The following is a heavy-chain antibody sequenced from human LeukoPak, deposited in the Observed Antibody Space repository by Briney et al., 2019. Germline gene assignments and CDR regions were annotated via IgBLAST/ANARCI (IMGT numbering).Heavy chain of an antibody. V-gene: IGHV2-5*01. CDR3: AHRPVAGKGYYFDY. D-gene: IGHD6-19*01. J-gene: IGHJ4*02. CDR1: GFSLSTSVVG. Sequence: SGPTLVNPTQTLTLTCTFSGFSLSTSVVGVGWIRQPPGKALEWLALIHWNDDKRYSPSLRSRLTITKDTPKNQVVLIMTNMDPVDTATYYCAHRPVAGKGYYFDYWGQGTLVTVSS. CDR2: IHWNDDK.